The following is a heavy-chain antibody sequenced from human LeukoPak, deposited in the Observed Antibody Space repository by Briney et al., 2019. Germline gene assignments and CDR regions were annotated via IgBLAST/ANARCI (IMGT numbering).Heavy chain of an antibody. D-gene: IGHD1-1*01. J-gene: IGHJ4*02. CDR3: ARPGTTGTTTTDY. V-gene: IGHV3-72*01. Sequence: GGSLRLSCAACVFTFSDHYMVWVRQAPGKGLVWVGRSRNKANSYTTDYAASVRGRFTISRDASQNSLYLHMNSLKTEDTAVYYCARPGTTGTTTTDYWGQGTLVTVSS. CDR1: VFTFSDHY. CDR2: SRNKANSYTT.